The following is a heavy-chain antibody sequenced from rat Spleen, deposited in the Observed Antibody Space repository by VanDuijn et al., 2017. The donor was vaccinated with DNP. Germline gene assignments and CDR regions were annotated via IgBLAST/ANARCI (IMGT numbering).Heavy chain of an antibody. V-gene: IGHV1-43*01. J-gene: IGHJ3*01. D-gene: IGHD4-3*01. CDR2: INTGSGGT. CDR3: ALGGYGIWFAY. CDR1: GYTFTNYY. Sequence: QVQLQQSGDELAKPGSSVKISCKASGYTFTNYYIDWIKQTTGQGLEYIGYINTGSGGTNYNEKFKGKATLTVDKSSSTAFMQLRSLTPDDSAVYYCALGGYGIWFAYWGQGTLVTVSS.